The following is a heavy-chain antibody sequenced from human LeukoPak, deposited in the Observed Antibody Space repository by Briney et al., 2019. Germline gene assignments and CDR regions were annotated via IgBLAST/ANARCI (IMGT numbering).Heavy chain of an antibody. CDR1: GLTFISYE. V-gene: IGHV3-48*03. CDR2: ISSSGSTI. D-gene: IGHD4-17*01. J-gene: IGHJ3*02. CDR3: ARGYGDYTTGAFDI. Sequence: GGSLRLSCAASGLTFISYEMNWVRQAPGKGLEWVSYISSSGSTIYDADSVKGRVTISIDNAKNSLYLQMNSLRAEDTAVYYCARGYGDYTTGAFDIWGQGTMVTVSS.